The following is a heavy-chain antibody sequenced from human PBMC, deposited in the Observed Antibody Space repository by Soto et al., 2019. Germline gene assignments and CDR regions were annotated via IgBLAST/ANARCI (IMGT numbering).Heavy chain of an antibody. CDR2: IYWDDDK. V-gene: IGHV2-5*02. CDR3: AHLTYYYDSSGYYSRAEYFQH. J-gene: IGHJ1*01. CDR1: GFSLSTSGVG. D-gene: IGHD3-22*01. Sequence: QITLKESGPTLVKPTQTLTLTCTFSGFSLSTSGVGVGWIRQPPGKALEWLALIYWDDDKRYSPSLKSRLTITTDTSKNQVVLTMTNMDTVDTATYYCAHLTYYYDSSGYYSRAEYFQHWGQGTLVTVSS.